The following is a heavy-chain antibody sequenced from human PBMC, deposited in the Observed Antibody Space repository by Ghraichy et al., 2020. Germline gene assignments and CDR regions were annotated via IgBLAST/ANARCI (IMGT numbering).Heavy chain of an antibody. CDR2: ISGSGGST. CDR1: GFTFSNYA. Sequence: GGSLRLSCAASGFTFSNYAMSWVRQAPGKGLEWVSGISGSGGSTYYTDSVKGRFTISRDNSKNTLYLQMNSLRAEDTALYYCAKWGGEIFGVVMAWGQGTLVTVSS. CDR3: AKWGGEIFGVVMA. J-gene: IGHJ5*02. V-gene: IGHV3-23*01. D-gene: IGHD3-3*01.